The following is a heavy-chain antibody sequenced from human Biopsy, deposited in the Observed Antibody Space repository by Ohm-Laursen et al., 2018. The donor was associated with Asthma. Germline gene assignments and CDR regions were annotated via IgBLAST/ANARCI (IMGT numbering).Heavy chain of an antibody. CDR2: ISSRGSNL. CDR1: GFSFSDYY. D-gene: IGHD6-13*01. CDR3: ARGYSTSWYFGY. V-gene: IGHV3-11*01. Sequence: SLRLSCTASGFSFSDYYMMWIRQAPGKGLEWVAYISSRGSNLNYADSVKGRFTISRDNPKKSVYLQLDSLRVEDTAVYYCARGYSTSWYFGYWGQGTVVTVSS. J-gene: IGHJ4*02.